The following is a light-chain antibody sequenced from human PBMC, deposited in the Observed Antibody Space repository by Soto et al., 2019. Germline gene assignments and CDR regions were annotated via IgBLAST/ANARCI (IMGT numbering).Light chain of an antibody. CDR2: LNSDGSH. V-gene: IGLV4-69*01. Sequence: QLVPTQSPSASTSLGASVKLTCTLSSGHSNYAIAWHQQQSEKGPRYLMKLNSDGSHSKGDGIPDRFSGSSSGAERYLTISSLQSEDKADYYCQTWGSGIVVFGGGTKVTFL. CDR3: QTWGSGIVV. J-gene: IGLJ2*01. CDR1: SGHSNYA.